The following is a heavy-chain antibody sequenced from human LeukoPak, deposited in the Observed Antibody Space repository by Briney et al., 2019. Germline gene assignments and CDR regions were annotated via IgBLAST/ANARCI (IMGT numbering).Heavy chain of an antibody. J-gene: IGHJ4*02. CDR3: ARATRELRGSNWGDLDY. CDR2: ISAYNGNT. Sequence: APVKVSCKASGYTFSRYGISWVRQAPGQGLEWMAWISAYNGNTKYAQKVQGRVTMTTDTSTSTAYMELRGLRSDDTAVYYCARATRELRGSNWGDLDYWGQGTLVTVSS. CDR1: GYTFSRYG. D-gene: IGHD7-27*01. V-gene: IGHV1-18*01.